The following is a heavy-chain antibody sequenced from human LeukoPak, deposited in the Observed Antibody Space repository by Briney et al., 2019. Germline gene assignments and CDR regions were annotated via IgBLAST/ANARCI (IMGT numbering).Heavy chain of an antibody. D-gene: IGHD6-19*01. CDR3: ARSKSYSSGWTDFDC. V-gene: IGHV3-23*01. J-gene: IGHJ4*02. Sequence: RGGSLRLSCAASGFTFSSYAMSWVRQAPGKGLEWVSAISGSGGSTYYADSVKGRFTISRDNSKNTLYLQMNSLRAEDTAVYYCARSKSYSSGWTDFDCWGQGTLVTVSA. CDR1: GFTFSSYA. CDR2: ISGSGGST.